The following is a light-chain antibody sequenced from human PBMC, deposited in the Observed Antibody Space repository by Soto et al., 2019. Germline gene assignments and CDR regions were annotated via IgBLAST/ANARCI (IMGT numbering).Light chain of an antibody. J-gene: IGKJ1*01. V-gene: IGKV3-20*01. CDR1: QSVHNY. Sequence: TVVTHSPSTLCWAGGERATVSCRASQSVHNYLAWYQQKPGQAPRLLIYAASTRATGIPDRFSGSGSGTDFTLTISRLGPEDLAVYYCQQYGSSLPWTFGQGTKVDIK. CDR2: AAS. CDR3: QQYGSSLPWT.